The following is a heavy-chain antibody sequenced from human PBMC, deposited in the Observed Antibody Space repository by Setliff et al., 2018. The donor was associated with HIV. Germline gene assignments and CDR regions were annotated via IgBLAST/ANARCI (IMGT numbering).Heavy chain of an antibody. J-gene: IGHJ4*02. D-gene: IGHD6-19*01. Sequence: SETLSLTCGVSGYSISSGYFWGWIRQPPGKGLEWIGSIYHSGSTYCNPSLKSRVTISLDTSKNQFSLKLTSVTAADTAVYYCARLRISGWDLDYRGQGTLVTVSS. CDR2: IYHSGST. CDR3: ARLRISGWDLDY. CDR1: GYSISSGYF. V-gene: IGHV4-38-2*01.